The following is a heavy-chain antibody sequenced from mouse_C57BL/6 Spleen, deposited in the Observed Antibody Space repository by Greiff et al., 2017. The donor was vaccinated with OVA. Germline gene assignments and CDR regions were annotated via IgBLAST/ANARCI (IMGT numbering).Heavy chain of an antibody. V-gene: IGHV1-50*01. D-gene: IGHD2-1*01. CDR1: GYTFTSYW. Sequence: QVQLQQPGAELVKPGASVKLSCKASGYTFTSYWMQWVKQRPGQGLEWIGEIDPSDSYTNYNQKFKGKATLTVDTSSSTAYMPLSSLTSEDSAVYYCARRGRGNLSWFAYWGQGTLVTVSA. J-gene: IGHJ3*01. CDR2: IDPSDSYT. CDR3: ARRGRGNLSWFAY.